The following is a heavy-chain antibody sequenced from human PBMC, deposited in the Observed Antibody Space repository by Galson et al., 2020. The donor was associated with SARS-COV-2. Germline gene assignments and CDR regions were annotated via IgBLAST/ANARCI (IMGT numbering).Heavy chain of an antibody. V-gene: IGHV3-9*01. J-gene: IGHJ6*03. CDR1: GFTFDDYA. Sequence: GGSLRLSCAASGFTFDDYAMHWVRQAPGKGLEWVSGISWNSGSIGYADSVKGRFTISRDNAKNSLYLQMNSLRAEDTALYYCAKEQDSSDYYMDVWGKGTTVTVSS. CDR2: ISWNSGSI. D-gene: IGHD6-19*01. CDR3: AKEQDSSDYYMDV.